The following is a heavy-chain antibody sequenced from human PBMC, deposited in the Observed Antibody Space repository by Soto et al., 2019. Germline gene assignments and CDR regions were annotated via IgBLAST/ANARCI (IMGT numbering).Heavy chain of an antibody. J-gene: IGHJ6*02. CDR2: INHSGST. CDR1: GGSFSCYY. CDR3: ARGTRSRSTYYDFWSGYAAANYYYYGMDV. V-gene: IGHV4-34*01. Sequence: PSETLSLTCAVYGGSFSCYYWSWIRQPPGKGLEWIGEINHSGSTNYNPSLKSRVTISVDTSKNQFSLKLSSVTAADTAVYYCARGTRSRSTYYDFWSGYAAANYYYYGMDVWGQGTTVTVSS. D-gene: IGHD3-3*01.